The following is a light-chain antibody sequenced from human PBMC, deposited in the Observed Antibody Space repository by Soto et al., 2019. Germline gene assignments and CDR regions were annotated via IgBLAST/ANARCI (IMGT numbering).Light chain of an antibody. Sequence: QAVVTQPPSVSGAPGQRVTISCTGSSSNIGAGYDVHWYQQLPGTAPKFLIYGTNNRPPGVPDRFSGSKSGTSASLAITGLQAEDEADYYCQSYDSSLNWVFGGGTKVTVL. CDR3: QSYDSSLNWV. V-gene: IGLV1-40*01. CDR2: GTN. J-gene: IGLJ3*02. CDR1: SSNIGAGYD.